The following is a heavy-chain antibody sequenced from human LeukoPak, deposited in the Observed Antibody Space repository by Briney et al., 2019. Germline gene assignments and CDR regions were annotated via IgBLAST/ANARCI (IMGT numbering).Heavy chain of an antibody. Sequence: GGSLRLSCAASGFTFSSYWMSWVRQVPGKGLEWVGRIRSATAGGTTDHAAPVKGRFTISRDDSKNTLFLQMNNLKMEDTAVYYCVRGGFFDAFNVWGQGTMVTVSS. J-gene: IGHJ3*01. CDR1: GFTFSSYW. V-gene: IGHV3-15*01. CDR3: VRGGFFDAFNV. CDR2: IRSATAGGTT. D-gene: IGHD3-10*01.